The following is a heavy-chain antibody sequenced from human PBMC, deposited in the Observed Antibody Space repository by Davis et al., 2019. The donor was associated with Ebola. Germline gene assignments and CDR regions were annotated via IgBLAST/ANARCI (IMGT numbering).Heavy chain of an antibody. CDR3: ARCIVGATTGFDY. D-gene: IGHD1-26*01. CDR2: IYPGDSDT. V-gene: IGHV5-51*01. Sequence: PGGSLRLSCKGSGYSFTSYWIGWVRQMPGKGLEWMGIIYPGDSDTRYSPSFQGQVTISADKSISTAYLQWSSLKASDTAMYYCARCIVGATTGFDYWGQGTLVTVSS. J-gene: IGHJ4*02. CDR1: GYSFTSYW.